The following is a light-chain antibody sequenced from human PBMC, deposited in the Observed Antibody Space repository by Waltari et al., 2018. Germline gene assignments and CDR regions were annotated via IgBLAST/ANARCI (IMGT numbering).Light chain of an antibody. J-gene: IGLJ2*01. Sequence: QSVLTQPPSMSGIPGQRVTISCSGSPSNIGSNFVYWYPQFPGMAPQLLIFRNTQRPSGVPDRFSASKAGASASLAISGLRSEDEADYYCAAWDDSLSGRVFGGGTKLTV. CDR3: AAWDDSLSGRV. CDR1: PSNIGSNF. V-gene: IGLV1-47*01. CDR2: RNT.